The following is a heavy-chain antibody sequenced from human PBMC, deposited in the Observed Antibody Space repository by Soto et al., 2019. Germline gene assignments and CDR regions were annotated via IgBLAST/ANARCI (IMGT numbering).Heavy chain of an antibody. J-gene: IGHJ4*02. CDR2: ISQSSSYT. V-gene: IGHV3-21*04. Sequence: VGSLRLSCAASGFTFSSYTLDWVRQAPGRGLEWVASISQSSSYTYYADSVKGRFTISRDSSKNTIYLQMNSLRAEDTAVYYCAKNHWIVATNFFDLWGRGTLVTVSS. CDR1: GFTFSSYT. D-gene: IGHD5-12*01. CDR3: AKNHWIVATNFFDL.